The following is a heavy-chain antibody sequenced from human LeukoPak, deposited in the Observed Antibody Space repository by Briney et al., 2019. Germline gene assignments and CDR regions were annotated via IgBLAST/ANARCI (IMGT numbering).Heavy chain of an antibody. V-gene: IGHV3-11*05. Sequence: LSLTCAVYGGSFSGYYWSWIRQAPGKGLEWVSYIRSSSSDTNYADSVKGRFTISRDNAKNSLYLQMNSLRAEDTAVYYCARGSTVVTKSRFDYWGQGTLVTVSS. D-gene: IGHD4-23*01. CDR3: ARGSTVVTKSRFDY. CDR1: GGSFSGYY. J-gene: IGHJ4*02. CDR2: IRSSSSDT.